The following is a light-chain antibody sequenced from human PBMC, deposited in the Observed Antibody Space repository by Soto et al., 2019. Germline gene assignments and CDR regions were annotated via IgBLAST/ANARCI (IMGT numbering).Light chain of an antibody. V-gene: IGKV1-39*01. CDR3: QQTYTTPVT. CDR1: QNIDRY. J-gene: IGKJ1*01. Sequence: DIQMTQSPSTLSASVGDRVTITCRASQNIDRYLSWSQQRPGKAPKLLIYTASILQSGVPSRFSGSASGTDFTLTISSLQPEDFATYSCQQTYTTPVTFGQGTRVEI. CDR2: TAS.